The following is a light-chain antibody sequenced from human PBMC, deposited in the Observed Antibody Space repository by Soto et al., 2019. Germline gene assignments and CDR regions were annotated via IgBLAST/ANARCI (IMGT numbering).Light chain of an antibody. Sequence: ETMMTQSPRTQSVSLGERATLSCRASQSVSIHLAWYQQKPGQAPRLLIYDTSTRATGIPARFSGSGSGTEFTLTISSLQSGDFAVYYCQQYSNWPPVTFARGTRLEI. CDR1: QSVSIH. CDR3: QQYSNWPPVT. V-gene: IGKV3-15*01. CDR2: DTS. J-gene: IGKJ5*01.